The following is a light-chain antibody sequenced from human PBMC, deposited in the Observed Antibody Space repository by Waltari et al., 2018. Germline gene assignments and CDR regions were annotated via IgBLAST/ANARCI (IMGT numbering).Light chain of an antibody. CDR1: NVRSTN. V-gene: IGLV3-21*02. J-gene: IGLJ3*02. Sequence: SYALTKPPSVSAAPRQTANIAGEGTNVRSTNVHWYQQPPGQAPVLHVYDDGPRRSGIADPVSGSNSGNTATLTISRVEAGDEADYFCQVGDNSNNHRVFGGGTKLTVL. CDR3: QVGDNSNNHRV. CDR2: DDG.